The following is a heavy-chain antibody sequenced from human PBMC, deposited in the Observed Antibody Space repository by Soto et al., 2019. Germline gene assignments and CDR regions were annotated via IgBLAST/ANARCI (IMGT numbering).Heavy chain of an antibody. V-gene: IGHV1-58*02. CDR2: IVVGSGNT. Sequence: QMQLVQSGPEVKKPGTSVKVSCKASGFTFTSSAMQWVRQARGQRLEWIGWIVVGSGNTNYAQKFQERVTITRDMSTSTAYVELSSLRSEDTAVYYCAAEICSGGSCYPNWFDPWGQGTLVTVSS. J-gene: IGHJ5*02. CDR1: GFTFTSSA. D-gene: IGHD2-15*01. CDR3: AAEICSGGSCYPNWFDP.